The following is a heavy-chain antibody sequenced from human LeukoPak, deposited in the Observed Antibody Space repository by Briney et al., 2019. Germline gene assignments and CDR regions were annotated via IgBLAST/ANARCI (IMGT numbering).Heavy chain of an antibody. V-gene: IGHV3-30-3*01. CDR1: GFTFSSYA. J-gene: IGHJ4*02. D-gene: IGHD3-22*01. CDR3: ATDGWVSYYYESSGYYSDY. Sequence: GGSLRLSCAASGFTFSSYAMHWVRQAPGKGLEWVAVISYDGSNKYYADSVKGRFTISRDNSKNTLYLQMNSLRAEDTAVYYCATDGWVSYYYESSGYYSDYWGQGTLVTVSS. CDR2: ISYDGSNK.